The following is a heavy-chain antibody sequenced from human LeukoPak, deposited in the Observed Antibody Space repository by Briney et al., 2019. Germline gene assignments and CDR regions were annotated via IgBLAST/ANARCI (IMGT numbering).Heavy chain of an antibody. CDR3: ARVRTWLDP. Sequence: ASVKVSCKASGYTFTSFGISWVRQAPGQGLEWMGWISVYDGNTNYAQNFQGRISMTTDTSTSTAYMELRSLRSDDTAMYYCARVRTWLDPWGQRTLVTVSS. V-gene: IGHV1-18*01. CDR1: GYTFTSFG. J-gene: IGHJ5*02. CDR2: ISVYDGNT.